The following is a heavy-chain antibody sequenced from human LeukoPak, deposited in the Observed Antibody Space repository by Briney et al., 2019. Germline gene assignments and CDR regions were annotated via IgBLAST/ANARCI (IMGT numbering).Heavy chain of an antibody. CDR3: ARGGGGSYYTGGLDI. V-gene: IGHV3-48*03. D-gene: IGHD1-26*01. CDR2: ISSSGSTI. CDR1: GFTFSSYE. J-gene: IGHJ3*02. Sequence: GGSLRLSCAASGFTFSSYEMNWVRQAPGKGLGWVSYISSSGSTIYYADSVKGRFTISRDNAKNSLYLQMNSLRAEDTAVYFCARGGGGSYYTGGLDIWGQGTMVTVSS.